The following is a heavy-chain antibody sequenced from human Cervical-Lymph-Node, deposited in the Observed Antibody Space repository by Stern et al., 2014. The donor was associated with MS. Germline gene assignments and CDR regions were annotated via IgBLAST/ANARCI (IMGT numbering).Heavy chain of an antibody. D-gene: IGHD3-10*01. J-gene: IGHJ4*02. CDR2: ISRSSSTI. CDR3: ARDYYNSGSYSFDY. V-gene: IGHV3-48*01. Sequence: EVQLVESGGGLVRPGGPLRLSCVASGLTFSNYNMNWVRQAPGTGLEWVSYISRSSSTIYYAISVKGRFAISRDNAKNSLFLQMNSLRAEDTAMYYCARDYYNSGSYSFDYWGQGTLVTVSS. CDR1: GLTFSNYN.